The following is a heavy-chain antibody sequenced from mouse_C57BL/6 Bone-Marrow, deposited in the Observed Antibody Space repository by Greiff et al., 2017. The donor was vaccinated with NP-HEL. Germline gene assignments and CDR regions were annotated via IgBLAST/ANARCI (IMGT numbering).Heavy chain of an antibody. CDR2: IDPSDSYT. V-gene: IGHV1-59*01. CDR1: GYTFTSYW. D-gene: IGHD1-1*01. Sequence: QVHVKQPGAELVRPGTSVKLSCKASGYTFTSYWMHWVKQRPGQGLEWIGVIDPSDSYTNYNQKFKGKATLTVDTSSSTAYMQLSSLTSEDSAVYYCARSDLLLFFAYWGQGTLVTVSA. J-gene: IGHJ3*01. CDR3: ARSDLLLFFAY.